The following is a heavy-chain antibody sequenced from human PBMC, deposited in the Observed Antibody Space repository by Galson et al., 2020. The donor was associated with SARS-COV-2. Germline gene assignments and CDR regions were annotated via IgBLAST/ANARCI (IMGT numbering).Heavy chain of an antibody. D-gene: IGHD1-26*01. V-gene: IGHV3-7*01. J-gene: IGHJ3*02. CDR1: GFTFSAYW. CDR3: ARENWDRRDLDAFDI. Sequence: QLGESPKISREASGFTFSAYWMTWVRQAPGKGLEWVADINQDGSEKRDVDSVRGRFTISRDNAKNLLFLQMSSLRVEDTAVYYCARENWDRRDLDAFDIWGQGTVVTVSS. CDR2: INQDGSEK.